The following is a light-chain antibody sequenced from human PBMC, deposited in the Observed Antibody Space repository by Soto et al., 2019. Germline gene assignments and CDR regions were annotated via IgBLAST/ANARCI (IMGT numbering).Light chain of an antibody. J-gene: IGKJ4*01. CDR1: QNLNDY. CDR2: DAS. CDR3: QQRRDWPRT. Sequence: EIVVTQSPATLSLSPGERATLFCRASQNLNDYLVWYQQKPGQAPRLLIYDASKRATGIPARFSGSGSGTDFALTISSLQPEDFAVYYCQQRRDWPRTFGGGTTVEI. V-gene: IGKV3-11*01.